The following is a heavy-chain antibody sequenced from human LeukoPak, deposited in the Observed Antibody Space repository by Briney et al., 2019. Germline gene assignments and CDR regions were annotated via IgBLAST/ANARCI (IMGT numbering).Heavy chain of an antibody. J-gene: IGHJ4*02. CDR2: ISSSSSCI. Sequence: PGGSLRLSCAASGFTFSSYSMNWVRQAPGKGLEWVSSISSSSSCIYYADSVKGRFTISRDNSKNTLYLQMNSLRAEDTAVYYCARDRSSSSWYYFDYWGQGTLVTVSS. D-gene: IGHD6-13*01. CDR3: ARDRSSSSWYYFDY. CDR1: GFTFSSYS. V-gene: IGHV3-21*01.